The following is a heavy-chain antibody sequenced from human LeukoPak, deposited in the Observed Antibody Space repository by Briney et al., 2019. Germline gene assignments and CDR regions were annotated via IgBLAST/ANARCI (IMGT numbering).Heavy chain of an antibody. Sequence: LAASVKVSCKASGYTFTNYGISWVRQAPGQGLEWMGWISAYNGNTNYTQKLQGRVSMTTDTSTSTAYMELRSLRSDDTAVYYCARRLDYFDISGYHTLDYWGQGTLVTVSS. CDR2: ISAYNGNT. V-gene: IGHV1-18*01. CDR1: GYTFTNYG. CDR3: ARRLDYFDISGYHTLDY. J-gene: IGHJ4*02. D-gene: IGHD3-22*01.